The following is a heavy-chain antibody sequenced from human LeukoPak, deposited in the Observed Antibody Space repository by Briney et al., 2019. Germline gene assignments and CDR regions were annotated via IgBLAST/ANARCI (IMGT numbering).Heavy chain of an antibody. V-gene: IGHV1-18*01. D-gene: IGHD5-12*01. CDR1: GYTFTSYG. CDR3: AREGWGYSGYGNFDY. Sequence: ASVKVSCKASGYTFTSYGISWVRQAPGQGLEWMGWISAYNGNTSYAQKLQGRVTMTTDTSTSTAYMELRSLRSDDTAVYYCAREGWGYSGYGNFDYWGQGTLVTVSS. J-gene: IGHJ4*02. CDR2: ISAYNGNT.